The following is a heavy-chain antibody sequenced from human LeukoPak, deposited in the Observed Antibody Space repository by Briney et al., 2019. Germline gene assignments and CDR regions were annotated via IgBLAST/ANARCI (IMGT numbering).Heavy chain of an antibody. V-gene: IGHV3-23*01. J-gene: IGHJ4*02. D-gene: IGHD6-19*01. CDR3: ARRSGIAVAGAFDY. CDR1: GFTFCNYS. CDR2: ISGSGDST. Sequence: GGSLRLSCAASGFTFCNYSMRGGRPAPGEGVGWGSGISGSGDSTYYADSVKGRFTISRDNSKNTLYLQMNSLRAEDTAVYYCARRSGIAVAGAFDYWGQGTLVTVSS.